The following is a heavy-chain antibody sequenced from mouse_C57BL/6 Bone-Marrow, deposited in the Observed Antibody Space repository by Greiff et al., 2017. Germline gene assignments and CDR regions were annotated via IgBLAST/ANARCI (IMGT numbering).Heavy chain of an antibody. CDR2: INPNNGGT. Sequence: VQLQQSGPELVKPGASVKIPCTASGYTFTDYNMDWVKQSHGKSLEWIGDINPNNGGTIYNQKFKGKATLTVDKSSSTAYMELRSLTSEDTAVYYCARLGRDFDYWGQGTTLTVSS. CDR1: GYTFTDYN. D-gene: IGHD4-1*01. CDR3: ARLGRDFDY. V-gene: IGHV1-18*01. J-gene: IGHJ2*01.